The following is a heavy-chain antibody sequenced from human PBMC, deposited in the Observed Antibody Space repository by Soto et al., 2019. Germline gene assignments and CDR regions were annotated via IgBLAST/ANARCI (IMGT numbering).Heavy chain of an antibody. CDR2: IYFTGST. J-gene: IGHJ5*02. V-gene: IGHV4-61*01. CDR3: TRGPPRVQWFDP. CDR1: GGAVSSGTYY. Sequence: SETLSLTCTVSGGAVSSGTYYWSWIRQPPGKGLEWIGHIYFTGSTNYNPSLKSRVTMSLDTSRNQFSLKLSSVTAADTAVYYCTRGPPRVQWFDPWGLGTLVTVS.